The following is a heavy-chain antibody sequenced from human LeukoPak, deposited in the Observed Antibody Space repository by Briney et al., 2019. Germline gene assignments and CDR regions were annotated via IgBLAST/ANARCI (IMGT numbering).Heavy chain of an antibody. J-gene: IGHJ5*02. Sequence: GGSLRLSCAASGFTFSSYAMSWIRQAPGKGLEWVSYISSSGSTIYYADSVKGRFTISRDNAKNSLYLQMNSLRAEDTAVYYCAREVTVPAAINWFDPWGQGTLVTVSS. CDR3: AREVTVPAAINWFDP. CDR2: ISSSGSTI. D-gene: IGHD2-2*01. V-gene: IGHV3-11*01. CDR1: GFTFSSYA.